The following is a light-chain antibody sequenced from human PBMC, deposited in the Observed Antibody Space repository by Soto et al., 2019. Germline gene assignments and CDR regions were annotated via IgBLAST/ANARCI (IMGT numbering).Light chain of an antibody. CDR1: QSVSSY. Sequence: EIVLTQSPATLSLSPGERATLSCRASQSVSSYLAWYQQKPGQAPRLLISDASNRATGIPARFSGSGSGTDFTLTVSSLEPEDFAVYYCQQRRDWPLTFGGGTKVVI. V-gene: IGKV3-11*01. CDR2: DAS. J-gene: IGKJ4*01. CDR3: QQRRDWPLT.